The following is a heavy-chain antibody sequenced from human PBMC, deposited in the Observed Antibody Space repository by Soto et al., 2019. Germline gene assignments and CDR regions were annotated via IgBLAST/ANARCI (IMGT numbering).Heavy chain of an antibody. CDR1: GYTFTDYY. Sequence: QVQLVQSGPEVKKFGASVKVSCKASGYTFTDYYLHWVRQAPGQGLECLGWINPNTGGTDSAQKFQGRVTMTRDTSIRIAYMELSRLRSDDTAMYYCTRARWAGTSEAFDIWGQGTMVTVS. CDR3: TRARWAGTSEAFDI. J-gene: IGHJ3*02. D-gene: IGHD6-19*01. V-gene: IGHV1-2*02. CDR2: INPNTGGT.